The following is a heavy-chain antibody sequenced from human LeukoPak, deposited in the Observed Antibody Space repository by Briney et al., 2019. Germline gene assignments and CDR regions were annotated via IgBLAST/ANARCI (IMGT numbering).Heavy chain of an antibody. CDR3: ARRRLGMGSVDDAFDI. J-gene: IGHJ3*02. CDR2: IYYSGST. CDR1: GGSISSSSYY. V-gene: IGHV4-39*01. Sequence: SETLSLTCTVSGGSISSSSYYWGWIRQPPGKGLEWIGSIYYSGSTYYNPSLKSRVTISVDTSKNQFSLKLSSVTAADTAVYYCARRRLGMGSVDDAFDIWGQGTMVTVSS. D-gene: IGHD7-27*01.